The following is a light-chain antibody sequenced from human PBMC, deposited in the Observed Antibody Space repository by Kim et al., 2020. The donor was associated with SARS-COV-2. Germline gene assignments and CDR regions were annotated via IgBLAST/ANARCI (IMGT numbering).Light chain of an antibody. CDR1: QSVRSY. CDR3: QQRSNWLT. V-gene: IGKV3-11*01. J-gene: IGKJ4*01. Sequence: TLAHRERPTHSCRASQSVRSYLAWYPQKPGQAPRLLIYDASHRATGLPARFSGSGSGTDFTLTISSLEPDDFAVYYCQQRSNWLTFGGGTKVDI. CDR2: DAS.